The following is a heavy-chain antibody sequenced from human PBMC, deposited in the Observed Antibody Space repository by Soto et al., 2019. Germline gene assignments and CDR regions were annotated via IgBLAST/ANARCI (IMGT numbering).Heavy chain of an antibody. V-gene: IGHV4-30-2*01. J-gene: IGHJ5*02. CDR3: ARVPGP. CDR1: GGSISSGGYS. Sequence: SETLCLTCAVSGGSISSGGYSWSWIRQPPGKGLEWIGYIYHSGSTYYNPSLKSRVTISVDRSKNQFSLKLTSVTAADTAVYYCARVPGPWGQGTLVTVSS. CDR2: IYHSGST.